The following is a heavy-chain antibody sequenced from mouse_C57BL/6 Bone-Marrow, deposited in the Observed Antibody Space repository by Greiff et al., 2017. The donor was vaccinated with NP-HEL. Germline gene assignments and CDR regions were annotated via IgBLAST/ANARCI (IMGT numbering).Heavy chain of an antibody. CDR3: ARVGASYYDYAWFAY. J-gene: IGHJ3*01. Sequence: VHVKQSGPVLVKPGASVKMSCKASGYTFTDYYMNWVKQSHGKSLEWIGVINPYNGGTSYNQKFKGKATLTVDKSSSTAYMELNSLTSEDSAVYYCARVGASYYDYAWFAYWGQGTLVTVSA. CDR1: GYTFTDYY. D-gene: IGHD2-4*01. CDR2: INPYNGGT. V-gene: IGHV1-19*01.